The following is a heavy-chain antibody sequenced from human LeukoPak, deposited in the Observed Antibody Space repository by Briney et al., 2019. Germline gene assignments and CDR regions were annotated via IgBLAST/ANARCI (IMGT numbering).Heavy chain of an antibody. CDR1: GFTFSSYG. D-gene: IGHD1-26*01. CDR3: AKDLWELLGSHRIDY. J-gene: IGHJ4*02. V-gene: IGHV3-30*02. CDR2: IRYDGSNK. Sequence: GGSLRLSCAASGFTFSSYGMHWVRQAPGKGLEWVAFIRYDGSNKYYADSVKGRFTISRDNSKNTLYLQMNSLRAEDTAVYYCAKDLWELLGSHRIDYWGQGTLVTVSS.